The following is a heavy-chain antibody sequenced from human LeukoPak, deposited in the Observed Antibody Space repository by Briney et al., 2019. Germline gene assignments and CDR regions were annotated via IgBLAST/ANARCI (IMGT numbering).Heavy chain of an antibody. V-gene: IGHV1-2*02. CDR3: SRESASTGTRVFAY. Sequence: ASVKVSCKASGYTFTGHYIHWVRQAPGQGLEWMGWVNPNSGDSNYAEKFLGRVTMTRDTPISTAYMELSRLRSDDTAVYFCSRESASTGTRVFAYWGQGTLVTVSS. J-gene: IGHJ4*02. CDR1: GYTFTGHY. D-gene: IGHD2-2*01. CDR2: VNPNSGDS.